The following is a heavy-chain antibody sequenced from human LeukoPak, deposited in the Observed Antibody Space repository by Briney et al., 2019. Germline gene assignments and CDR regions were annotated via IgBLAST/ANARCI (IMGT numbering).Heavy chain of an antibody. CDR1: GGSFSDYY. V-gene: IGHV4-59*12. Sequence: SETLSLTCAVYGGSFSDYYWSWIRQPPGKGLEWIGYIYYSGSTYYNPSLKSRVTISVDTSKNQFSLKLSSVTAADTAIYYCAKGAGGFSYYNWFDPWGQGTLVTVSS. J-gene: IGHJ5*02. CDR2: IYYSGST. CDR3: AKGAGGFSYYNWFDP. D-gene: IGHD5-18*01.